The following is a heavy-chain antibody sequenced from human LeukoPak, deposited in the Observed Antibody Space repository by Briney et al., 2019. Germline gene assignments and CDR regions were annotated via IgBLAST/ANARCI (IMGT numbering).Heavy chain of an antibody. CDR2: IYYSGNT. J-gene: IGHJ3*02. D-gene: IGHD6-19*01. Sequence: SGTLSLTCTVSGVSISSGNSYWGWIRQPPGKGLEWIGSIYYSGNTYYNASLKSRLTMSVDTSQNQVSLKLSSVTAADTAVYYCARDIGVPDYDAFEMWGQGTMVTVSS. CDR1: GVSISSGNSY. CDR3: ARDIGVPDYDAFEM. V-gene: IGHV4-39*07.